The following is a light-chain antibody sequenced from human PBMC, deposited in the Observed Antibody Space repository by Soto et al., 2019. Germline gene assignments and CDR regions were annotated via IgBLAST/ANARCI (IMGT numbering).Light chain of an antibody. CDR3: SSYKFSTTLRV. CDR2: EVT. V-gene: IGLV2-14*01. CDR1: TNDIGSYNY. J-gene: IGLJ3*02. Sequence: QSALTQPASVSGSPGQSITLSCAGTTNDIGSYNYVSWFQQHPGEAPKLIIFEVTHRPSGISTRFSGSKSGNTACLTISDLQAEDGALYYCSSYKFSTTLRVFGGGTKVTVL.